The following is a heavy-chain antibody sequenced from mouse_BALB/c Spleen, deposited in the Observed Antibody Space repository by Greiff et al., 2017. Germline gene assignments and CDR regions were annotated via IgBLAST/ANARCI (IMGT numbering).Heavy chain of an antibody. D-gene: IGHD2-14*01. V-gene: IGHV5-9-4*01. Sequence: EVKVVESGGGLVKPGGSLKLSCAASGFTFSSYAMSWVRQSPEKRLEWVAEISSGGSYTYYPDTVTGRFTISRDNAKNTLYLEMSSLRSEETAMYYCARDIRYGAMDYWGQGTSVTVSS. CDR2: ISSGGSYT. J-gene: IGHJ4*01. CDR3: ARDIRYGAMDY. CDR1: GFTFSSYA.